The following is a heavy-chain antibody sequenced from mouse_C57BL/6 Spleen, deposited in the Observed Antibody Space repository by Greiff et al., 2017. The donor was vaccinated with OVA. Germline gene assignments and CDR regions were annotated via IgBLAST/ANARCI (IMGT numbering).Heavy chain of an antibody. CDR1: GFTFTDYY. CDR3: ARSYYSNWYFDV. D-gene: IGHD2-5*01. V-gene: IGHV7-3*01. J-gene: IGHJ1*03. Sequence: DVQLVESGGGLVQPGGSLSLSCAASGFTFTDYYMSWVRQPPGKALEWLGFIRNKANGYTTEYSASVKGRFTISRDNSQSILYLQMNALRAEDSATYYCARSYYSNWYFDVWGTGTTVTVSS. CDR2: IRNKANGYTT.